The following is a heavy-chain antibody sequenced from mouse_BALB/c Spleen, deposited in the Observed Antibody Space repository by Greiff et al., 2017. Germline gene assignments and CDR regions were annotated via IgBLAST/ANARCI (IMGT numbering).Heavy chain of an antibody. CDR1: GYTFTSYW. D-gene: IGHD4-1*02. CDR3: ARGNWDGFAY. V-gene: IGHV1-7*01. J-gene: IGHJ3*01. Sequence: QVQLKESGAELAKPGASVKMSCKASGYTFTSYWMHWVKQRPGQGLEWIGYINPSTGYTEYNQKFKDKATLTADKSSSTAYMQLSSLTSEDSAVYYCARGNWDGFAYWGQGTLVTVSA. CDR2: INPSTGYT.